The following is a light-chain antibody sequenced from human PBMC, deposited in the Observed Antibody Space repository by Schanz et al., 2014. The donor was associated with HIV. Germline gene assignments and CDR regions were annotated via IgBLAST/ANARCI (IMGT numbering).Light chain of an antibody. CDR3: CSYAGSSTYV. V-gene: IGLV2-11*01. CDR1: RSDIGGYDY. Sequence: QSALTQPRSVSGSPGQSVTISCTGTRSDIGGYDYVSWYQQHPGKAPKLVIYYVSKRPSGVPDRFSGSKSGNTASLTISGLQAEDEADYYCCSYAGSSTYVFRTGTKLTVL. J-gene: IGLJ1*01. CDR2: YVS.